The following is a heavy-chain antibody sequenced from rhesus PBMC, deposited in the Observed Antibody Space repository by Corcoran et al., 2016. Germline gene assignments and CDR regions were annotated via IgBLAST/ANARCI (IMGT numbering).Heavy chain of an antibody. CDR1: GASISSYW. J-gene: IGHJ4*01. D-gene: IGHD3-28*01. V-gene: IGHV4-80*01. CDR2: INGNRGTT. Sequence: QVQLQESGPGLVKPSETLSLTCAVSGASISSYWWSWIRQPPGKGLGWIGEINGNRGTTSYNPSLKGRVTCSKDAAKNQFSLKLSSVTAADTAVYYCARESYDSGYYTVVDYWGQGVLVTVSS. CDR3: ARESYDSGYYTVVDY.